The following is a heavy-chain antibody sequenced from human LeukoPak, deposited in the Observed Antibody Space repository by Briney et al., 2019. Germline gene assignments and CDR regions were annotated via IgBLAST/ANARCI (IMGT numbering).Heavy chain of an antibody. CDR2: IDPSDSYT. Sequence: GESLKISCKGSGYTFTSYWIIWVRQMPGKGLEWMGRIDPSDSYTNYSPSFEGHVTISADKFISTAYLQWSSLEASDTAMYYCARLGYGWDRVALYSSAMDVWGKGTTVTVSS. CDR3: ARLGYGWDRVALYSSAMDV. CDR1: GYTFTSYW. V-gene: IGHV5-10-1*01. J-gene: IGHJ6*04. D-gene: IGHD3-22*01.